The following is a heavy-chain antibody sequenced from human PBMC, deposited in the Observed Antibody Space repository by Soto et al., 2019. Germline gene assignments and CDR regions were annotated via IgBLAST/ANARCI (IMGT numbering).Heavy chain of an antibody. D-gene: IGHD5-12*01. CDR2: IRSKANSYAT. Sequence: EVQLVESGGDLVQPGGSLKLSCAASGFTFSGSSMHWVRQASGKGLEWLGRIRSKANSYATAYAASVTGRFTISRDDSKNTAYLQMNSLRTEDTAVYYCARAYESGDYWGQGTLVTVSS. CDR3: ARAYESGDY. J-gene: IGHJ4*02. CDR1: GFTFSGSS. V-gene: IGHV3-73*02.